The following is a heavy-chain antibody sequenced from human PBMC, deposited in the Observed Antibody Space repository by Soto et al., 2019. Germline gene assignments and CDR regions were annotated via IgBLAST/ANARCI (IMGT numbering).Heavy chain of an antibody. J-gene: IGHJ4*02. CDR2: IYYSGST. V-gene: IGHV4-59*01. CDR1: GGSISSYY. Sequence: SETLSLTCTVAGGSISSYYWSWIRQPPGKGLEWIGYIYYSGSTNYNPSLKSRVTISVDTSKNQFSLKLSSVTAADTAVYYCASRSGSGSSYYFDYWGQGTLVTVSS. CDR3: ASRSGSGSSYYFDY. D-gene: IGHD3-10*01.